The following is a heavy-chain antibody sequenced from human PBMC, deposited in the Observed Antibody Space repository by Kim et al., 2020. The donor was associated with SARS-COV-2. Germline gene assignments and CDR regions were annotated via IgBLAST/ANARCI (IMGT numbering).Heavy chain of an antibody. Sequence: GGSLRLSCAASGFTFSSYGMHWVRQAPGKGLEWVAVIWYDGSNKYYADSVKGRFTISRDNSKNTLYLQMNSLRAEDTAVYYCARDGDGDYVAAFDYWGQGTLVTVSS. CDR3: ARDGDGDYVAAFDY. CDR2: IWYDGSNK. CDR1: GFTFSSYG. V-gene: IGHV3-33*01. J-gene: IGHJ4*02. D-gene: IGHD4-17*01.